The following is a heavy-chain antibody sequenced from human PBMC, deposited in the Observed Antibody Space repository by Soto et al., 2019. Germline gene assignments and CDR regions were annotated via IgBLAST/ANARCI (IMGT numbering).Heavy chain of an antibody. CDR2: IYYSGST. V-gene: IGHV4-39*01. D-gene: IGHD6-13*01. CDR3: ARQGMGIAAAGVDY. Sequence: QLQLQESGPGLVKPSETLSLTCTVSGGSISSSSYYWGWIRQPPGKGLEWIGSIYYSGSTYYNPSLKSRVTISVDTSKNQFSLKLSSVTAADTAVYYCARQGMGIAAAGVDYWGQGTLVTVSS. J-gene: IGHJ4*02. CDR1: GGSISSSSYY.